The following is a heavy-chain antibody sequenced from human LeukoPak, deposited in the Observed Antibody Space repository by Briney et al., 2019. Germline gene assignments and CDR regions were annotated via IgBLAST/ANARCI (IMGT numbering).Heavy chain of an antibody. Sequence: GGSLRLSCAASGFTFSDYYMSWIRQAPGKGLEWVSYISSSGSTIYYADSVKGRFTISRDNAKNSLYLQMNSLRAEDTALYYCAKDMMPHYYDSSGYSYWGQGTLVTVSS. CDR1: GFTFSDYY. CDR3: AKDMMPHYYDSSGYSY. J-gene: IGHJ4*02. D-gene: IGHD3-22*01. V-gene: IGHV3-11*01. CDR2: ISSSGSTI.